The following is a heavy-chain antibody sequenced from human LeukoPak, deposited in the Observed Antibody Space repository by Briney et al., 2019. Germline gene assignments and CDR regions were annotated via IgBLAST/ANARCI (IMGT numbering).Heavy chain of an antibody. Sequence: PGGSLRLSCAASGFTFSNYWMHWVRQAPGKGLEWVAVISYDGSNKYCADSVKGRFTISRDNSKNTLYLQMNSLRAEDTAVYYCARDFVPDDSSGYYHLFDYWGQGTLVTVSS. V-gene: IGHV3-30-3*01. CDR2: ISYDGSNK. CDR1: GFTFSNYW. J-gene: IGHJ4*02. CDR3: ARDFVPDDSSGYYHLFDY. D-gene: IGHD3-22*01.